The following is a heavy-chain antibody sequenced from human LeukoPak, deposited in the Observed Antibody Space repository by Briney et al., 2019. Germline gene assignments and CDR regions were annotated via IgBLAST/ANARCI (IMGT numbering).Heavy chain of an antibody. CDR2: ISAYNGNT. CDR3: ARDSPDGSGTYYNDSPDY. CDR1: GYTFSSYG. J-gene: IGHJ4*02. Sequence: ASVKVSCKASGYTFSSYGISWVRQAPGQGLEWMGWISAYNGNTNYRQKLQGRVTMTTDTSTSTAYMGLRSLRSDDTAIYYWARDSPDGSGTYYNDSPDYWGQGTLVTVSS. D-gene: IGHD3-10*01. V-gene: IGHV1-18*01.